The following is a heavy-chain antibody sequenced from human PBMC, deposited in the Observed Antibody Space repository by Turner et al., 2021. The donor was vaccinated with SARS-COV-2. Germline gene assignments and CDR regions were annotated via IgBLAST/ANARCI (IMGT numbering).Heavy chain of an antibody. Sequence: QVPLVESGGGVVQPGGSLTLSCAASGFSFSSYAMHWVRQSPEKGLEWVAIIWNDGSNKYYANSVKGRFTVSRDNSQNTLFLHMSALRVDDTVVYHCARAFGSGSFLLDYWGQGTQVTVSS. D-gene: IGHD3-10*01. CDR1: GFSFSSYA. V-gene: IGHV3-33*01. J-gene: IGHJ4*02. CDR2: IWNDGSNK. CDR3: ARAFGSGSFLLDY.